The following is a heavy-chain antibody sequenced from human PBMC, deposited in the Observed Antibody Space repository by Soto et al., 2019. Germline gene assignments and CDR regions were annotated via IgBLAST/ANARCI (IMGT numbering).Heavy chain of an antibody. V-gene: IGHV3-9*01. D-gene: IGHD2-15*01. CDR3: AKERGAYYYMDV. CDR2: ISWNSGSI. CDR1: GFTFDDYA. Sequence: EVQLVESGGGLVQPGRSLRLSCAASGFTFDDYAMHWVRQAPGKGLEWVSGISWNSGSIGYADSVKGRFTISRDNAKNSLYLQMNSLRAEDTALYYCAKERGAYYYMDVWGKWTTVTVSS. J-gene: IGHJ6*03.